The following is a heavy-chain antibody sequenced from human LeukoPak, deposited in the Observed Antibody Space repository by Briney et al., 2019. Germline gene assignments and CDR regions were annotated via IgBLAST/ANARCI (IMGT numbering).Heavy chain of an antibody. D-gene: IGHD3-22*01. CDR3: AKGSMIVVVNQNYFDY. Sequence: PGGSLRLSCAASGFTFSSYAMSWGRQAPGKGLEWVSAIFRRGGSTYYADSVKGRFTISRDNSKNTLYLQMNSLRADDTAVYYCAKGSMIVVVNQNYFDYWGQGTLVTVSS. CDR1: GFTFSSYA. J-gene: IGHJ4*02. CDR2: IFRRGGST. V-gene: IGHV3-23*01.